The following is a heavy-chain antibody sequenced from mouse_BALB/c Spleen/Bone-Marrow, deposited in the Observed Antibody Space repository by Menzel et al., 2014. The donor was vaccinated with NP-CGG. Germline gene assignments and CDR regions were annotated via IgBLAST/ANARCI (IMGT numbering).Heavy chain of an antibody. J-gene: IGHJ4*01. CDR1: GFTFSSYA. V-gene: IGHV5-9-1*01. D-gene: IGHD2-4*01. CDR3: ARLYDYDVYYYAMDY. Sequence: EVKLMESGGGLVKPGGSLKLSCAASGFTFSSYAMSWVRQTPEKRLEWVATISSGGSYTYYPDSVKGRFTISRDNAKNTLYLQMSSLRSEDTAMYYCARLYDYDVYYYAMDYWGQGTSVTVSS. CDR2: ISSGGSYT.